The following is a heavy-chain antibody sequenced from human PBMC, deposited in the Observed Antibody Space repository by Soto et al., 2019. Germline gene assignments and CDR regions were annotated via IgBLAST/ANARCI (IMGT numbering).Heavy chain of an antibody. V-gene: IGHV1-69*08. J-gene: IGHJ6*02. Sequence: SAKVFCKASGGTCSSYTIRWVRQATGQGIEWMGWMIPISGKPDYAQKFQGRVTMTTDTSTSTVYMELSSLRSEDTAVYYCAREVVITAAGTISYCYYGMDVWGQGTPVTVSS. CDR1: GGTCSSYT. CDR2: MIPISGKP. D-gene: IGHD6-13*01. CDR3: AREVVITAAGTISYCYYGMDV.